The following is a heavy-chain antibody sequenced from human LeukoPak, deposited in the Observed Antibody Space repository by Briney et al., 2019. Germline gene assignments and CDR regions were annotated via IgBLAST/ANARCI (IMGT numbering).Heavy chain of an antibody. J-gene: IGHJ5*02. V-gene: IGHV1-69*13. D-gene: IGHD3-3*01. CDR1: GGTFSSYA. CDR2: IIPIFGTA. CDR3: ARAVLEWLWVWFDP. Sequence: RASVKVSCKASGGTFSSYAISWVRQAPGQGLEWMGGIIPIFGTANYAQKFQGRVTITADESTSTAYMELSSLSSEDTAVYYCARAVLEWLWVWFDPWGQGTLVTVSS.